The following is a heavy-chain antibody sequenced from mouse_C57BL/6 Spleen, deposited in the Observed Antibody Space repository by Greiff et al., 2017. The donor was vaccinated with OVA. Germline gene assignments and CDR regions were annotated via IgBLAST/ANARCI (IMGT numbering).Heavy chain of an antibody. CDR2: INPNNGGT. V-gene: IGHV1-26*01. J-gene: IGHJ2*01. CDR1: GYTFTDYY. Sequence: EVQLQQSGPELVKPGASVKISCKASGYTFTDYYMNWVKQSHGKSLEWIGDINPNNGGTSYNQKFKGKATLTVDKSSSTAYMELRSLTSEDSAVYYCASTVVPFDYWGQGTTLTVSS. CDR3: ASTVVPFDY. D-gene: IGHD1-1*01.